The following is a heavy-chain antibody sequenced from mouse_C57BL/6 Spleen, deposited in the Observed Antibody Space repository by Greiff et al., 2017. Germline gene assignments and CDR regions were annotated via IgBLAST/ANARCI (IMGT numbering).Heavy chain of an antibody. D-gene: IGHD2-1*01. J-gene: IGHJ4*01. CDR1: GYSITSGYY. CDR3: ARRVYYGPYYAMDY. V-gene: IGHV3-6*01. CDR2: ISYDGSN. Sequence: EVKLQESGPGLVKPSQSLSLTCSVTGYSITSGYYWNWIRQFPGNKLEWMGYISYDGSNNYNPSLKNRISITRDTSKNQFFLKLNAVTTEDTATYYCARRVYYGPYYAMDYWGQGTSVTVSS.